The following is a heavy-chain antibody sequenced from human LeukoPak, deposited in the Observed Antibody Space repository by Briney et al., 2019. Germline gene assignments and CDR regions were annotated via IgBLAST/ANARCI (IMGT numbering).Heavy chain of an antibody. D-gene: IGHD5-18*01. CDR3: AKGGRDTAMVAFDY. CDR2: INSDGSTI. J-gene: IGHJ4*02. V-gene: IGHV3-74*01. Sequence: GGSLRLSCAASGFTFSSNWMNWVRQAPGKGLVWVSRINSDGSTITYADSVKGRLTISRDNAKNTLYLQINSLRVEDTAVYYCAKGGRDTAMVAFDYWGQGTLVTVSS. CDR1: GFTFSSNW.